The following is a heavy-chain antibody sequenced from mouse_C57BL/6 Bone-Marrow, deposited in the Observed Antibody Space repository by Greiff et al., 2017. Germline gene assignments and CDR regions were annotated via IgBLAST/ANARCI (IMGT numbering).Heavy chain of an antibody. CDR2: IYPGDGDT. CDR3: ARCPSTVVATEAMDD. Sequence: VQLQQSGAELVKPGASVKISCKASGYAFSSYWMNWVKQRPGKGLEWIGQIYPGDGDTNYNGKFKGKATLTADKSSSTAYMQLSSLTSEDSAVYFCARCPSTVVATEAMDDWGQGTSVTVSA. V-gene: IGHV1-80*01. CDR1: GYAFSSYW. D-gene: IGHD1-1*01. J-gene: IGHJ4*01.